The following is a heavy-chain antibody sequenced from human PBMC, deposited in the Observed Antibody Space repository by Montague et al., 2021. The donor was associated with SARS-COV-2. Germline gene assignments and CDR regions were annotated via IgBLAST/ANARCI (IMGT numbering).Heavy chain of an antibody. J-gene: IGHJ3*01. V-gene: IGHV3-23*03. CDR2: IYTGGGGT. D-gene: IGHD3-9*01. CDR3: AKASRYATLVSEDDAFDV. Sequence: SLRLSCAASGFTFSDYAVTWVRQAPGKGLEWVSVIYTGGGGTFHADSVKGRFTISRDDPKNTLYLQMSSLRAEDTAVYYCAKASRYATLVSEDDAFDVWGQGTMVTVSS. CDR1: GFTFSDYA.